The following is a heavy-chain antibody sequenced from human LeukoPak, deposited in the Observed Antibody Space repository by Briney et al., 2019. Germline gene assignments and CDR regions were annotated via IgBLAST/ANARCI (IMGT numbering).Heavy chain of an antibody. CDR2: ISYDGSNK. CDR3: ARGAVGYCTGSSCYLAGDY. V-gene: IGHV3-30-3*01. D-gene: IGHD2-2*03. CDR1: GFTFSSYA. Sequence: GGSLRLSCAASGFTFSSYAMHWVRQAPGKGLEWVAVISYDGSNKYYADSVKCRFTISRDNSKNTLYMEMNSLRAEDTAVYYCARGAVGYCTGSSCYLAGDYWGQGTLVTVSS. J-gene: IGHJ4*02.